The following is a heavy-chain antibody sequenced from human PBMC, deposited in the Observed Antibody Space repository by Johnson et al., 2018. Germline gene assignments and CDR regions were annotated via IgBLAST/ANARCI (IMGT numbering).Heavy chain of an antibody. CDR1: GFTFSSYG. Sequence: QVQLVQSGGGVVQPGRSLRLSCAASGFTFSSYGMHWVRQAPGKGLEWVAVISYDGSNKYYADSVKGRFTISRENSKNTLYLQMNSRRAEDTAVYYCAKERWQWRGYGDWFDPWGQGTLVTVSS. CDR2: ISYDGSNK. CDR3: AKERWQWRGYGDWFDP. J-gene: IGHJ5*02. D-gene: IGHD6-19*01. V-gene: IGHV3-30*18.